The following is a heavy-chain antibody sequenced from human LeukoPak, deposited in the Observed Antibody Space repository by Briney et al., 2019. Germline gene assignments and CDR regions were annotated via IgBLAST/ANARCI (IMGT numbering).Heavy chain of an antibody. CDR1: GGTFSSYA. CDR3: ARDRDYYGSGSYPDY. V-gene: IGHV1-69*04. Sequence: SVKVSCKASGGTFSSYAISWVRQAPGQGLEWMGRIIPILGIANYAQKFQGRVTITADKSTSTAYMELSSLRSEDTAVYYCARDRDYYGSGSYPDYWGQGTLVTVSS. J-gene: IGHJ4*02. D-gene: IGHD3-10*01. CDR2: IIPILGIA.